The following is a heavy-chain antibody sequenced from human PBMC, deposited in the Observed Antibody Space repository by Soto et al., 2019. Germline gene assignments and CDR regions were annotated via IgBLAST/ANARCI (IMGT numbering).Heavy chain of an antibody. CDR2: ITPSGGST. CDR3: ASVASSGSADV. D-gene: IGHD3-22*01. Sequence: ASVKASCEAGGCSFTSYYIHWGRQAPGRGLEWMGIITPSGGSTNSAQKFQGRVTMTRDTSTSTVYMELSSLRSDDTAVYYFASVASSGSADVWG. CDR1: GCSFTSYY. J-gene: IGHJ6*02. V-gene: IGHV1-46*01.